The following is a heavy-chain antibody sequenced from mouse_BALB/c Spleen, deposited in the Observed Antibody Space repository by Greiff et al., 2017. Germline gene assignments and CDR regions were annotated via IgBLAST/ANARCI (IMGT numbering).Heavy chain of an antibody. D-gene: IGHD2-1*01. CDR1: GYTFTSYT. CDR3: ARRGGNYEGAMDY. Sequence: QVQLQQSGAELARPGASVKMSCKASGYTFTSYTMPWVKQRPGQGLEWIGYINPSSGYTNYKQKFKDKATLTADKSSSTAYMQLSSLTSEDSAVYYCARRGGNYEGAMDYWGQGTSVTVSS. J-gene: IGHJ4*01. V-gene: IGHV1-4*01. CDR2: INPSSGYT.